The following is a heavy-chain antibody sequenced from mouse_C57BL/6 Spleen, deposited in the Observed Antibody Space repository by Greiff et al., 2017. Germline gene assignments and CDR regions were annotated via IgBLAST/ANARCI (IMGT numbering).Heavy chain of an antibody. CDR2: ISYDGSN. D-gene: IGHD4-1*01. CDR3: ATNWDGYFDV. CDR1: GYSITSGYY. Sequence: EVQRVESGPGLVKPSQSLSLTCSVTGYSITSGYYWNWIRQFPGNKLEWMGYISYDGSNNYNPSLKNRISITRDTSKNQFFLKLNSVTTEDTATYYCATNWDGYFDVWGTGTTVTVSS. J-gene: IGHJ1*03. V-gene: IGHV3-6*01.